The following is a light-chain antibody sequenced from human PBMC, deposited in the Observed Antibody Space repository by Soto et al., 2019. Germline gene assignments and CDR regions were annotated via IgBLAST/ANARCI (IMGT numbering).Light chain of an antibody. V-gene: IGLV1-40*01. CDR3: QSYDSSLVV. CDR2: GNS. Sequence: QSVLTQPPSVSGAPGQRVTISCTGSSSNIGAGYDVHWYQQLPGTAPKLLIYGNSNRPSGVPDRFSGSKSGTSASLAITGLQAEDEADYYCQSYDSSLVVFCGGTKLTVL. CDR1: SSNIGAGYD. J-gene: IGLJ2*01.